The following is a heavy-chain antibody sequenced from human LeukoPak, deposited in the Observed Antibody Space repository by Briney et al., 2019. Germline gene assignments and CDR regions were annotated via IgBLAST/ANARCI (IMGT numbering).Heavy chain of an antibody. CDR3: VRENWHYDY. D-gene: IGHD1-7*01. CDR2: IHPDSGAT. Sequence: ASVEVSCKASGYAFNVYYIHWVRQAPGQGLEWMGWIHPDSGATNYAQKFQGRVTLTRDRSITTLYMELSSLRSDDTAIYYCVRENWHYDYWGQGTQATVSS. CDR1: GYAFNVYY. V-gene: IGHV1-2*02. J-gene: IGHJ4*02.